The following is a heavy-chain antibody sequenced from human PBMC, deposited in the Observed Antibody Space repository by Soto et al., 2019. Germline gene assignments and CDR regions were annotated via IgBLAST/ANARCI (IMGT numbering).Heavy chain of an antibody. CDR1: GFTFSSYG. CDR3: AKDRDSYGYYYYYMDV. V-gene: IGHV3-30*18. CDR2: ISYDGSNK. Sequence: GGSLRLSCAASGFTFSSYGMHWVRQAPGKGLEWVAVISYDGSNKYYADSVKGRFTISRDNSKNTLYLQMNSLRAEDTAVYYCAKDRDSYGYYYYYMDVWGKGTKVTVSS. D-gene: IGHD5-18*01. J-gene: IGHJ6*03.